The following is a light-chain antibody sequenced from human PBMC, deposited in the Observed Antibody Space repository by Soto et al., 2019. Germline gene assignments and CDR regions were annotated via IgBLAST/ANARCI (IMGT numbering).Light chain of an antibody. CDR3: QQTLSFPPT. Sequence: VLTQSPGALSLSPGERATLSCRASRSVGESLAWYQQKPGQAPRLXIYDTSTRASDVPARFSGSGSGTDLTITISSLQPEDFETYDCQQTLSFPPTFGQGTKVDIK. V-gene: IGKV3-11*01. J-gene: IGKJ1*01. CDR1: RSVGES. CDR2: DTS.